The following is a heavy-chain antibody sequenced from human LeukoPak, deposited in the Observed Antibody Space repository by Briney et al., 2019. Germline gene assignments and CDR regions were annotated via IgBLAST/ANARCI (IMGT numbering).Heavy chain of an antibody. CDR3: ARTFSGTHTGDY. CDR1: GGSISSYY. D-gene: IGHD1-26*01. V-gene: IGHV4-59*05. J-gene: IGHJ4*02. CDR2: VYYSGKS. Sequence: SETLSLTCTVSGGSISSYYWSWIRQPPGKGLEWIGSVYYSGKSYYNPSLKSRVTISVDTSKNQFSLKLSSVTAADTAVYYCARTFSGTHTGDYWGQGTLVTVSS.